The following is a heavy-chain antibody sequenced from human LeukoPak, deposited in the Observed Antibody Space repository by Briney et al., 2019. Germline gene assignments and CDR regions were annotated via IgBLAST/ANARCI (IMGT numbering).Heavy chain of an antibody. Sequence: GGSLRLACAASGFAASGFTFSTFGMHWVRQAPGKGLEWVAFIRYDGSNKYYADSVKDRFTISRDNSKNTLYLQMNSPRAEDTAVYYCAKGAVAGTKWFDPWGQETLVTVSS. D-gene: IGHD6-19*01. CDR1: GFTFSTFG. CDR2: IRYDGSNK. V-gene: IGHV3-30*02. J-gene: IGHJ5*02. CDR3: AKGAVAGTKWFDP.